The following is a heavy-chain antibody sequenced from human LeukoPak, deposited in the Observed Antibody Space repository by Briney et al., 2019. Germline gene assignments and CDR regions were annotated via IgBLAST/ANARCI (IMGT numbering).Heavy chain of an antibody. J-gene: IGHJ4*02. D-gene: IGHD6-13*01. Sequence: GGSQRLSCAASGFKFSDHYMIWLRQAPGKGLEAISYISHNGETKYYADSVKGRLSISRDNAKSSLYLQMNSLRVEDTAVYYCARDRHGYFDYWGQGTLVTVSS. V-gene: IGHV3-11*01. CDR1: GFKFSDHY. CDR3: ARDRHGYFDY. CDR2: ISHNGETK.